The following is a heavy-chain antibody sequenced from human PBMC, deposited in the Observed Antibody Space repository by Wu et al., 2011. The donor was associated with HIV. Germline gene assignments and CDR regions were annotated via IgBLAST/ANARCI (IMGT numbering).Heavy chain of an antibody. J-gene: IGHJ6*02. CDR1: GGTFSSYA. CDR3: ARGLYGPPREAMVMDV. Sequence: QVQLVQSGAEVKKPGSSVKVSCKASGGTFSSYAISWVRQAPGQGLEWMGGIIPIFDTENYAQKFQGRVTITTDESTSTAYMELSSLRSEDTAVYYCARGLYGPPREAMVMDVWGQGTTFTVSS. V-gene: IGHV1-69*01. D-gene: IGHD5-18*01. CDR2: IIPIFDTE.